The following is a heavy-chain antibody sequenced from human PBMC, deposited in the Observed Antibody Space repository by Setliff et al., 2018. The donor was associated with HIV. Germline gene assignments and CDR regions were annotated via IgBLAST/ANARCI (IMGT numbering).Heavy chain of an antibody. CDR1: GFTFSGYG. Sequence: GESLKISCAASGFTFSGYGIHWVRQTPGKGLEWVAVIWSDGSNKYYGDSVKGRFTIYRDNSKNIVYLQMNGLRAEGTALYFCAKDHSGSHLVPTAAFDNWGQGTQVTVSS. V-gene: IGHV3-30*02. D-gene: IGHD3-10*01. CDR2: IWSDGSNK. CDR3: AKDHSGSHLVPTAAFDN. J-gene: IGHJ4*02.